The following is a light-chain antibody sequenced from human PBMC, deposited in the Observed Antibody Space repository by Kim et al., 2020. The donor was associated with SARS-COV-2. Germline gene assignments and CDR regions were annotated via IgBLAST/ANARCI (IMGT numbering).Light chain of an antibody. V-gene: IGLV1-51*01. J-gene: IGLJ2*01. CDR2: DNN. Sequence: GQKVTISCSGGSSKIGNNYVSWYQQLPGTAPKLLIYDNNKRPSGIPDRFSGSKSGTSATLGITGLQTGDEADYYCGTWDSSLSAVVFGGGTQLTVL. CDR1: SSKIGNNY. CDR3: GTWDSSLSAVV.